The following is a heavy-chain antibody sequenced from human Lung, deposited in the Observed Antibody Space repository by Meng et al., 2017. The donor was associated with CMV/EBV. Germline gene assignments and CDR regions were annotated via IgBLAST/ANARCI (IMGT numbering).Heavy chain of an antibody. CDR2: ISYDVITK. D-gene: IGHD6-19*01. CDR3: ARSPVLAGSDWVTDL. CDR1: GYTFSLYP. J-gene: IGHJ4*02. Sequence: SCAASGYTFSLYPMHWVRQAPGKGLEWLTVISYDVITKHYADSVKGRFTISRDNSRNTLYLQMDSLRPEDTAMYYCARSPVLAGSDWVTDLWGQXTLGT. V-gene: IGHV3-30*04.